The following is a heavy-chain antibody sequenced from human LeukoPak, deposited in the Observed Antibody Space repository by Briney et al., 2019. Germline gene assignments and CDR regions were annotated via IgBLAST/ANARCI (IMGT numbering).Heavy chain of an antibody. CDR2: INTDGSST. D-gene: IGHD6-19*01. J-gene: IGHJ5*02. CDR3: ARGGGSGWPNWFDP. Sequence: QPGGSLRLSCAASGFSFISYWMSWVRQAPGKGLVWVSRINTDGSSTSYADSVKGRFTISGDNAKNTLYLQMNSLRAEDTAVYYCARGGGSGWPNWFDPWGQGTLITVSS. V-gene: IGHV3-74*01. CDR1: GFSFISYW.